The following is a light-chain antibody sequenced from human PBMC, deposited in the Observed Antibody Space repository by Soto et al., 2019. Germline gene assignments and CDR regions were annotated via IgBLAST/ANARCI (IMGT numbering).Light chain of an antibody. CDR1: QSVRSN. CDR2: GAS. Sequence: EIVMRQSPATLSVSPGERATLSCRASQSVRSNLARYQQKPGQSPRLLIYGASTRAAGIPARFSGSGSGTQFTLTISSLQSEDFAVYYCQQYNNWPPAWTFGQGTKVDI. J-gene: IGKJ1*01. CDR3: QQYNNWPPAWT. V-gene: IGKV3-15*01.